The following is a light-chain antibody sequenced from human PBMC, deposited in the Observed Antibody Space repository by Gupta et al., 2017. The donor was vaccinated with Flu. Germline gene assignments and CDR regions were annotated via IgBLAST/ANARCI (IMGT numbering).Light chain of an antibody. J-gene: IGKJ5*01. Sequence: IVMTQSPVTLSVSPGERATLSCRASQSVSSNLAWYQQKPGRAPRLLIYGASTRATGIPARFSGSGYGTEFTLTISSRQSEDFAIYYCQQYNNWPPITFGQGTRLEIK. CDR3: QQYNNWPPIT. CDR2: GAS. CDR1: QSVSSN. V-gene: IGKV3-15*01.